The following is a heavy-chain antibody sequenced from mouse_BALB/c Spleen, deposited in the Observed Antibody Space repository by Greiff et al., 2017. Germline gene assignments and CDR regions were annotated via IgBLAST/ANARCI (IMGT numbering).Heavy chain of an antibody. CDR3: ARGGYWDFDY. J-gene: IGHJ2*01. D-gene: IGHD2-3*01. V-gene: IGHV5-6-5*01. CDR1: GFTFSSYA. CDR2: ISSGGST. Sequence: EVKLVESGGGLVKPGGSLKLSCAASGFTFSSYAMSWVRQTPEKRLEWVASISSGGSTYYPDSVKGRFTISRDNARNILYLQMSSLRSEDTAMYYCARGGYWDFDYWGQGTTLTVSS.